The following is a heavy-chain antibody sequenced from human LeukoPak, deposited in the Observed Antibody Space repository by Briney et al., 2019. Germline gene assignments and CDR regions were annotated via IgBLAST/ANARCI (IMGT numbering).Heavy chain of an antibody. CDR3: AKDQYGWILGVGVD. D-gene: IGHD3-3*01. Sequence: GGSLRLSCVASGVTFSNYAMSWVRQAPGKGLQWGSGISGGGSSTYYADSVKGRFTTSRDNSNNTLYLQMNSPRAEDTAVYYCAKDQYGWILGVGVDWGQGTLVTVSS. CDR1: GVTFSNYA. V-gene: IGHV3-23*01. CDR2: ISGGGSST. J-gene: IGHJ4*02.